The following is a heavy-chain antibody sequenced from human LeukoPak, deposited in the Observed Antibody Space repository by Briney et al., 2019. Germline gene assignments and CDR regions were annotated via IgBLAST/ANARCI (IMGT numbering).Heavy chain of an antibody. J-gene: IGHJ4*02. CDR3: AREASPQGFPY. CDR1: GGIFSNYA. V-gene: IGHV1-69*13. CDR2: IIPIFGTA. Sequence: SVKVSCKASGGIFSNYAISWVRQAPGQGLEWMGGIIPIFGTANYAEKFRGRVTITADETTSTAYMELSRLKSEDTAVYYCAREASPQGFPYWGQGTLVTVSS.